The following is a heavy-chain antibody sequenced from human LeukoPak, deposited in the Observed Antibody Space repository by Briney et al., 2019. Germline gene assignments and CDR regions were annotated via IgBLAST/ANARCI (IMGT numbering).Heavy chain of an antibody. D-gene: IGHD6-6*01. CDR2: INTDGSST. J-gene: IGHJ4*02. Sequence: TGGSLRLSCAASRFTLSSYWMHWVRQAPGKGLVWVSRINTDGSSTNYADSVKGRFTISRDNSKTTLYLQMNSLRAEDTAVYYCAVMGGEHLVLDYWGQGTLVTVSS. CDR3: AVMGGEHLVLDY. V-gene: IGHV3-74*01. CDR1: RFTLSSYW.